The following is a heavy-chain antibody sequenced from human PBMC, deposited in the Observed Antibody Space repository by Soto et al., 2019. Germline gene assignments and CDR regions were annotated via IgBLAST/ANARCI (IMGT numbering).Heavy chain of an antibody. V-gene: IGHV3-23*01. CDR3: AKDRGVVVPAAIYRGPAPPLF. CDR1: GFTFSSYA. D-gene: IGHD2-2*02. CDR2: ISGSGGST. J-gene: IGHJ4*02. Sequence: PGGSLRLSCAASGFTFSSYAMSWVRQAPGKGLEWVSAISGSGGSTYYADSVKGRFTISRDNSKNTLYLQMNSLRAEDTAVYYCAKDRGVVVPAAIYRGPAPPLFWGQGTLVTVSS.